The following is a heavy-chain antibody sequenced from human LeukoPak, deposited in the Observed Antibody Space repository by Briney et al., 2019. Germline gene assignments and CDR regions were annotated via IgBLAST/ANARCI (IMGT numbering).Heavy chain of an antibody. CDR1: GYTFTSCG. D-gene: IGHD3-16*02. CDR2: ISAYNGNT. V-gene: IGHV1-18*01. J-gene: IGHJ4*02. Sequence: ASVKVSCKASGYTFTSCGISWVRQAPGQGREWMGWISAYNGNTNYTQKLQGRVTMTTDTSTSTAYMELRSLRSDDTAVYYCARDRIPNYDYVWGSYRYDYWGQGTLGTVSS. CDR3: ARDRIPNYDYVWGSYRYDY.